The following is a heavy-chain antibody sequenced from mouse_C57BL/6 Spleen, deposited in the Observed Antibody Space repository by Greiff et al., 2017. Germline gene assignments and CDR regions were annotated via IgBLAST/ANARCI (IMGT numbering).Heavy chain of an antibody. D-gene: IGHD2-4*01. J-gene: IGHJ3*01. CDR2: ISGGGGNT. Sequence: EVQGVESGGGLVKPGGSLKLSCAASGFTFSSYTMSWVRQTPEKRLEWVATISGGGGNTYYPDSVKGRFTISRDNAKNTLYLQMSSLRSEDTALYYCARHDDDYDGFAYWGQGTLVTVSA. CDR3: ARHDDDYDGFAY. V-gene: IGHV5-9*01. CDR1: GFTFSSYT.